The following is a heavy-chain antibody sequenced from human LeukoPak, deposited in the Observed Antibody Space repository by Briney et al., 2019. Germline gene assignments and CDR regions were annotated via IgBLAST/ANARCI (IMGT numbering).Heavy chain of an antibody. Sequence: SETLSLTCTVPGGSTSSYYWSWIRQPAGKGLEWIGRIYSSGSTNYNPSLKSRVTMSVDTSKNQFSLKLSSVTAADTAVYYCARVSYSSGWDWGQGTLVTVSS. V-gene: IGHV4-4*07. CDR2: IYSSGST. J-gene: IGHJ4*02. CDR3: ARVSYSSGWD. D-gene: IGHD6-19*01. CDR1: GGSTSSYY.